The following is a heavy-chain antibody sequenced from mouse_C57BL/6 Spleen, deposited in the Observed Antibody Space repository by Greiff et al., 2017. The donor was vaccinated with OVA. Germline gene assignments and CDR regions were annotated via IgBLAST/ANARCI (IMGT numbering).Heavy chain of an antibody. J-gene: IGHJ4*01. CDR2: IDPEDGET. CDR3: ARQLSGHAMDY. V-gene: IGHV14-2*01. D-gene: IGHD3-2*02. CDR1: GFNIKDYY. Sequence: EVMLVESGAELVKPGASVKLSCTASGFNIKDYYMHWVKQRTEQGLEWIGRIDPEDGETKYAPKFQGKATITADTSSNTAYLQLSSLTSEDTAVYSCARQLSGHAMDYWGQGTSVTVSS.